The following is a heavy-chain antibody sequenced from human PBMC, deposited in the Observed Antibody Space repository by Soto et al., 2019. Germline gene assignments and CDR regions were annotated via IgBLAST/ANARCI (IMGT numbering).Heavy chain of an antibody. Sequence: QVQLVQSGAEVKKPGASVKVSCKASGYTFTSYAMHWVRQAPGQRREWMGWINAGNGNTKYSQKFQGRVTITRDTSASTAYTELSSLRSEDTAVYYCASLTYYDFWSGYYTVIDYWGQGTLVTVSS. CDR1: GYTFTSYA. D-gene: IGHD3-3*01. J-gene: IGHJ4*02. CDR2: INAGNGNT. V-gene: IGHV1-3*01. CDR3: ASLTYYDFWSGYYTVIDY.